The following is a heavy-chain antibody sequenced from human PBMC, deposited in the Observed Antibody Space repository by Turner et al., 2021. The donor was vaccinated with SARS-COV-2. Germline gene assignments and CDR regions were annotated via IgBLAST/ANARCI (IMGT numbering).Heavy chain of an antibody. CDR3: ARGRGGGGSSNNWFDP. J-gene: IGHJ5*02. CDR2: IYDSGST. Sequence: QVQLQESGPGLVKPSETLSLTCTVSGDSISSYYWSWIRQPPGKGLEWIGYIYDSGSTNYSPSLKSRVSISVDTSKNQFSLKLTSVTAADTAVYYCARGRGGGGSSNNWFDPWGQGTLVIVAS. D-gene: IGHD2-15*01. CDR1: GDSISSYY. V-gene: IGHV4-59*01.